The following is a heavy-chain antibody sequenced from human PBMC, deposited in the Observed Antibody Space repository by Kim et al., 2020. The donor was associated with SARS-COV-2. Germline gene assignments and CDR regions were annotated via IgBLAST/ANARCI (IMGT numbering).Heavy chain of an antibody. CDR2: IIANYGTA. CDR1: GCTFSSYA. J-gene: IGHJ4*02. Sequence: SVKVSCKASGCTFSSYAISWVRQAPGQGLEWMGGIIANYGTANYAQKFQGRVRMTADESTSTAYMELSSLRSEDTAVNYCAIHTAHYFFFWGQG. D-gene: IGHD4-17*01. CDR3: AIHTAHYFFF. V-gene: IGHV1-69*13.